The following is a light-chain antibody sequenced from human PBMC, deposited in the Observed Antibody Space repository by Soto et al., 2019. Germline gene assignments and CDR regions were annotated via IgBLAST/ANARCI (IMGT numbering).Light chain of an antibody. J-gene: IGKJ4*01. CDR1: RSVSSY. CDR3: QQRSDWPPVT. Sequence: PGERATLSCRASRSVSSYLAWYQQKPGQAPRLLIYDASNRATSIPARFSGSGSGTDFTLTISSLEPEDFAVYYCQQRSDWPPVTFGGGTKVEIK. CDR2: DAS. V-gene: IGKV3-11*01.